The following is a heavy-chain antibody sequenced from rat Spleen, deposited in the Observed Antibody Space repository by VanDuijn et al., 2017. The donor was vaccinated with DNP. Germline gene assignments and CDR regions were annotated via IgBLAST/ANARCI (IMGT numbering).Heavy chain of an antibody. CDR3: TGWAMDA. CDR1: GFSLTSYG. J-gene: IGHJ4*01. CDR2: ISSGGST. Sequence: QVQLKESGPGLVQPSQTLSLTCTVSGFSLTSYGVSWVRQPPGKGLEWIAAISSGGSTYYNSALKSRLSISRDTSKSQVFLKMNSLQTEDTAIYFCTGWAMDAWGQGTSVTVSS. V-gene: IGHV2S12*01. D-gene: IGHD4-6*01.